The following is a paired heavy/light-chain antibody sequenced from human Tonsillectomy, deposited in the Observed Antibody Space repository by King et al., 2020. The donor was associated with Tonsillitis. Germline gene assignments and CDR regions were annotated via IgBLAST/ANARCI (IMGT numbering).Light chain of an antibody. CDR3: AIWYSNIWV. Sequence: QPVLTQPTSLSASPGASARFTCTLRSGIDVGTYRIYWYQQKPGSLPRYLLRYKSDSDKQQGSGVPSRFSGSKDASTNAGLLLISGLQSEDEADYYCAIWYSNIWVFGGGTKLTVL. CDR1: SGIDVGTYR. J-gene: IGLJ3*02. V-gene: IGLV5-39*01. CDR2: YKSDSDK.
Heavy chain of an antibody. CDR1: GFTFSNYW. Sequence: EVQLVESGGGLVQPGGSLRLSCAGSGFTFSNYWMTWVRQAPGKGLEWVANIKQDGSKTYYVDSVKGRFTISRDNAQNSLYLQMNSLRAEDTAVYYCANDPPWESDPFDIWGHGTMVTVSS. CDR2: IKQDGSKT. J-gene: IGHJ3*02. V-gene: IGHV3-7*03. D-gene: IGHD3-16*01. CDR3: ANDPPWESDPFDI.